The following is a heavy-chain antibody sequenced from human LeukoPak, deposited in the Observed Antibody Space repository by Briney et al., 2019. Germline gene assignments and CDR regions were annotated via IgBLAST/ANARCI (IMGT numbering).Heavy chain of an antibody. Sequence: ASVKVSCKASGYTFTSYGISWVRQAPGQELEWMGWISAYNGNTNYAQKLQGRVTMTTDTSTSTAYMELRSLRSDDTAVYYCARASDVYYDFWSGYPNFDYWGQGTLVTVSS. J-gene: IGHJ4*02. V-gene: IGHV1-18*01. D-gene: IGHD3-3*01. CDR2: ISAYNGNT. CDR1: GYTFTSYG. CDR3: ARASDVYYDFWSGYPNFDY.